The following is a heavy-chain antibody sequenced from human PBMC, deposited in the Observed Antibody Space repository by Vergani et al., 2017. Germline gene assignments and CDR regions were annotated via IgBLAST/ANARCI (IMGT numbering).Heavy chain of an antibody. D-gene: IGHD3-3*01. CDR3: ARVSRPTIFGVVTGEGYYYYMDV. CDR1: GYTFTSYA. CDR2: INTNTGNP. V-gene: IGHV7-4-1*02. J-gene: IGHJ6*03. Sequence: QVQLVQSGAEVKKPGASVKVSCKASGYTFTSYAMNWVRQAPGQGLEWMGWINTNTGNPTYAQGFTGRFVFSLDTSVSTAYLQISSLKAEDTAVYYCARVSRPTIFGVVTGEGYYYYMDVWGKGTTVTVSS.